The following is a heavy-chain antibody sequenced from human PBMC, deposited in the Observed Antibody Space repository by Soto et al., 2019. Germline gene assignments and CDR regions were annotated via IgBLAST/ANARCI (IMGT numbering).Heavy chain of an antibody. Sequence: GGSLRLSCAASGFTFSSYSMHWVRQAPGKGLEWVSSISSRSRSIYYADSVKGRFTIPRDNAKNSLYLKMNSLRAEDTAVYYCARGLLWFGEGGDYYGMDVWGQGTTVTVSS. CDR2: ISSRSRSI. V-gene: IGHV3-21*04. CDR3: ARGLLWFGEGGDYYGMDV. J-gene: IGHJ6*02. CDR1: GFTFSSYS. D-gene: IGHD3-10*01.